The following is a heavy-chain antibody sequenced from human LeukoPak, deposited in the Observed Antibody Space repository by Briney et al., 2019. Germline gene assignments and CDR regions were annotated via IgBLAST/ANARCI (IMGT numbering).Heavy chain of an antibody. Sequence: PSETLSLTCTVSGGSISSGGYYWSWIRQHPGKGLEWIGYIYYSGSTNYNPSLKSRVTISVDTSKNQFSLKLSSVTAADTAVYYCARVGYDFWSGSPSGWFDPWGQGTLVTVSS. CDR2: IYYSGST. J-gene: IGHJ5*02. V-gene: IGHV4-61*08. D-gene: IGHD3-3*01. CDR3: ARVGYDFWSGSPSGWFDP. CDR1: GGSISSGGYY.